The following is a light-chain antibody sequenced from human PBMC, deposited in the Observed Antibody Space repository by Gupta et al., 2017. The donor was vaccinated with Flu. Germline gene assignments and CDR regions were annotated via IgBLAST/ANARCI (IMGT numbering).Light chain of an antibody. CDR2: GAS. Sequence: PATLSASPGETVTLSCRASQSVSVEVAWYQQEPGQAPRLLIYGASTRATGVPARFSGSGSGTDFSLTIGRRQSEDFAVYDCQHDYYWPHSFGQRIKVEIK. CDR1: QSVSVE. J-gene: IGKJ2*01. V-gene: IGKV3D-15*01. CDR3: QHDYYWPHS.